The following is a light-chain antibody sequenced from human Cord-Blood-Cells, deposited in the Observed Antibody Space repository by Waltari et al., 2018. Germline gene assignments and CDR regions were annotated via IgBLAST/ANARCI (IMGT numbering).Light chain of an antibody. CDR1: QGVSTF. CDR2: AAS. CDR3: QQYYSFPWT. J-gene: IGKJ1*01. V-gene: IGKV1D-8*01. Sequence: VLWMPQSPSLLSASTGDSGTISWRMRQGVSTFLAWCQQKPGKAPGLLIYAASTVQSVVQSRVSGGESGTDFTLTVSGLQYEDLATYCCQQYYSFPWTFGQGTTVEIK.